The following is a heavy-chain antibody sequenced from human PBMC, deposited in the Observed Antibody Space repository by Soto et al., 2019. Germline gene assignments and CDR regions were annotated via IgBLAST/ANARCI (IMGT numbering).Heavy chain of an antibody. CDR1: GGSIRSYY. J-gene: IGHJ4*02. CDR2: MDYGGST. V-gene: IGHV4-59*01. CDR3: ARSTGYGDSYFDY. Sequence: QVQLQESGPGLVKPSETLSLTCTVSGGSIRSYYWNWIRQPPGKELEWIGYMDYGGSTTYNPSLKGRVTVSGDTSKNEVSLKLRSVTAADTAVYYCARSTGYGDSYFDYWGQGTLVTVSS. D-gene: IGHD4-17*01.